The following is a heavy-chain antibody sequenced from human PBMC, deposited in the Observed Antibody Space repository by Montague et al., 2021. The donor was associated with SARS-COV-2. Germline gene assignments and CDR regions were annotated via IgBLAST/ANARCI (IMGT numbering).Heavy chain of an antibody. J-gene: IGHJ6*02. Sequence: TLSLTCTVSGGSISSGSYYWSWLRPPAGMGLVGIGRIYRSGNTNYNLTLRGRVTISVDTSKNQFSLKLSSVTAADTAVYYCARGFRQLCIFDYYYYGMDVWGQGTTVTVSS. V-gene: IGHV4-61*02. D-gene: IGHD6-13*01. CDR1: GGSISSGSYY. CDR2: IYRSGNT. CDR3: ARGFRQLCIFDYYYYGMDV.